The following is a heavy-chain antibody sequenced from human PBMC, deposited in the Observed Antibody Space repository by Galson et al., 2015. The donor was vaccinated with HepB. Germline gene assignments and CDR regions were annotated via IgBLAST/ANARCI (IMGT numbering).Heavy chain of an antibody. V-gene: IGHV3-21*05. CDR1: GFTFSSYS. J-gene: IGHJ4*02. CDR2: SSSTNSYT. CDR3: ARVLRSGSYSFDY. Sequence: SLRLSCAASGFTFSSYSMSWVRQAPGKGLEWVSYSSSTNSYTNYADSVKGRFTISRDNAKNSLYLQMNSLRAEDTAVYYCARVLRSGSYSFDYWGQGTLVAVSS. D-gene: IGHD1-26*01.